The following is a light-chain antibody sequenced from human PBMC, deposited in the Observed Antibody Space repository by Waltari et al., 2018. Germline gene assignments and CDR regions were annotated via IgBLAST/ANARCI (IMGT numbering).Light chain of an antibody. J-gene: IGLJ2*01. V-gene: IGLV1-51*01. CDR1: NSNIGDNH. Sequence: QSVLTQPPSVSAAPGQKVTISCSGSNSNIGDNHISWYQQFPGTTPKLLSYDNNKRPSGIPDRFSGSKSGTSATLGITGLQTGDEADYYCGTWDSSLSAGVFGGGTKLTVL. CDR2: DNN. CDR3: GTWDSSLSAGV.